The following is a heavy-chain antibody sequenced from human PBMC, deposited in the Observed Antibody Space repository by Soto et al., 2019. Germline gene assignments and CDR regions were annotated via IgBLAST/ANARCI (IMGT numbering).Heavy chain of an antibody. CDR1: GFTFSSYS. V-gene: IGHV3-21*01. D-gene: IGHD6-13*01. CDR2: ISSSSSYI. J-gene: IGHJ4*02. Sequence: GGSRRRSCAASGFTFSSYSMNWVRQAPGEGLEGVSSISSSSSYIYYADSVKGRFTISRDNAKNSLYLQMNSLRAEDTAVYPCASGSSWPLFAYQRKGPLVTVPS. CDR3: ASGSSWPLFAY.